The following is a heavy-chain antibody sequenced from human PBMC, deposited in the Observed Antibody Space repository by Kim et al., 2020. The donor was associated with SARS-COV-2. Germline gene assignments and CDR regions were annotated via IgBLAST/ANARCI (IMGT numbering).Heavy chain of an antibody. V-gene: IGHV3-43*01. D-gene: IGHD3-3*01. Sequence: YADSVKGRFTISRDNSKNSLYLQMNSLRTEDTALYYCAKSAVGYYYGMDVWGQGTTVTVSS. J-gene: IGHJ6*02. CDR3: AKSAVGYYYGMDV.